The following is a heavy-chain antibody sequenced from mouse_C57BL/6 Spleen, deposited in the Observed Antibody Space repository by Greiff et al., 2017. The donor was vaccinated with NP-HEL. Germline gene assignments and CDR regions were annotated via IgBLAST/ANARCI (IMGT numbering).Heavy chain of an antibody. Sequence: VHVKQSGPVLVKPGASVKMSCKASGYTFTDYYMNWVKQSHGKSLEWIGVINPYNGGTSYNQKFKGKATLTVDKSSSTAYMELNSLTSEDSAVYYCARSYDYDWFAYWGQGTLVTVSA. J-gene: IGHJ3*01. CDR3: ARSYDYDWFAY. CDR2: INPYNGGT. D-gene: IGHD2-4*01. V-gene: IGHV1-19*01. CDR1: GYTFTDYY.